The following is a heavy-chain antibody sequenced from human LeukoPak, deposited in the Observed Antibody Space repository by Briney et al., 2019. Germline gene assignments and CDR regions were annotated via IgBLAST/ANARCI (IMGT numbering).Heavy chain of an antibody. CDR3: ARERYYDSSGYYGNYYFDY. Sequence: SETLSLTCTVSGGSVSSGSYYWSWIRQPPGKGLEWIGYIYYSGSTNYNPSLKSRVTISVDTSKNQFSLKLSSVTAADTAVYYCARERYYDSSGYYGNYYFDYWGQGTLVTVSS. D-gene: IGHD3-22*01. V-gene: IGHV4-61*01. J-gene: IGHJ4*02. CDR2: IYYSGST. CDR1: GGSVSSGSYY.